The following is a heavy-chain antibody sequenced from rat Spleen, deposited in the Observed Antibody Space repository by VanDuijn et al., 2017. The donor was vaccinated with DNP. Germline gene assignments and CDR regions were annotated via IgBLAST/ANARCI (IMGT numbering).Heavy chain of an antibody. Sequence: QVQLQQSGAALAKPGSSVKISCKASGYTFTRYYLGWIKQTTGQGLEYIGYINTESGGTNYNEKFKDKATLTVDKSSSTAFMQLSSLTPDDSAVYYCARWGGPGYFDYWGQGVMVTVSS. J-gene: IGHJ2*01. CDR3: ARWGGPGYFDY. CDR2: INTESGGT. CDR1: GYTFTRYY. D-gene: IGHD1-4*01. V-gene: IGHV1-43*01.